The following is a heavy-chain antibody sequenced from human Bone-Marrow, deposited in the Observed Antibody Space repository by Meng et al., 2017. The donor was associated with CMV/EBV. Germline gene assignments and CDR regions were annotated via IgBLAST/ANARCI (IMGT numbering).Heavy chain of an antibody. V-gene: IGHV3-53*01. J-gene: IGHJ6*02. CDR3: ARAKSQQLVYYYGMDV. Sequence: GGSLRLSCAASGFTVSSNYMSWVRQAPGKGLEWVSVIYSGGSTYYADSVKGRFTISRDNSKNTLYLQMNSLRAEDTAVYYCARAKSQQLVYYYGMDVWGQGTTVTVSS. D-gene: IGHD6-13*01. CDR2: IYSGGST. CDR1: GFTVSSNY.